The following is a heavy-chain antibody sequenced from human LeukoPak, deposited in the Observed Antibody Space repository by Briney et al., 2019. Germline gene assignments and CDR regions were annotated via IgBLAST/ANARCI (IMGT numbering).Heavy chain of an antibody. CDR2: ISSSSSYI. CDR3: ARDLDYYGSGSYYKGGAFDI. CDR1: GFTFSSYS. Sequence: GGFLRLSCAASGFTFSSYSMNWVRQAPGKGLEWVSSISSSSSYIYYADSVKGRFTISRDNAKNSLYLQMNSLRAEDTAVYYCARDLDYYGSGSYYKGGAFDIWGQGTMVTVSS. J-gene: IGHJ3*02. D-gene: IGHD3-10*01. V-gene: IGHV3-21*01.